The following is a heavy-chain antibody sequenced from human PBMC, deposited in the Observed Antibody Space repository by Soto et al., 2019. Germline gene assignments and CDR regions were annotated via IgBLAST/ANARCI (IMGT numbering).Heavy chain of an antibody. CDR3: ARAVAFVAARRGTYYYYYYMDV. V-gene: IGHV3-66*01. CDR2: IYSGGST. CDR1: GFTVSSNY. J-gene: IGHJ6*03. Sequence: PGGSLRLSCAASGFTVSSNYMSWVRQAPGKGLEWVSVIYSGGSTYYADSVKGRFTISRDNSKNTLSLQMNSLRAEDTAVYYCARAVAFVAARRGTYYYYYYMDVWGKGTTVTVSS. D-gene: IGHD6-6*01.